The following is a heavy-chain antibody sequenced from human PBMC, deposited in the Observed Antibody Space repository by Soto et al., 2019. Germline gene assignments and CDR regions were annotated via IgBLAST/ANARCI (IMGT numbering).Heavy chain of an antibody. Sequence: QLQLQESAPGRVKPSETLSLTCTVSGGSISSSSYYWDWIRQPPGKGLEWIGSIYYSGSTYYNPSLKSRVTISAAPSKVQFSLKLSSVTAADPAVYYCASQDSFCYYYGMDVWGQGTTVTVSS. CDR1: GGSISSSSYY. CDR3: ASQDSFCYYYGMDV. CDR2: IYYSGST. V-gene: IGHV4-39*01. J-gene: IGHJ6*02. D-gene: IGHD2-15*01.